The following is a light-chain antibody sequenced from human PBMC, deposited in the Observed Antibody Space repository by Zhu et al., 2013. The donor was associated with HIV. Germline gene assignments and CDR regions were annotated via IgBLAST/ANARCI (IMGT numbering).Light chain of an antibody. CDR3: QHYDNDFPT. CDR1: QDIDRY. V-gene: IGKV1-9*01. CDR2: AAS. J-gene: IGKJ1*01. Sequence: DIQLTQSPSLLSASVGDRVTITCRASQDIDRYLAWYQQTPGKAPTLLVYAASTTQSGVPSRFSGTGTGTEFTLVISSLQPEDFATYYCQHYDNDFPTFGQGTKVDIK.